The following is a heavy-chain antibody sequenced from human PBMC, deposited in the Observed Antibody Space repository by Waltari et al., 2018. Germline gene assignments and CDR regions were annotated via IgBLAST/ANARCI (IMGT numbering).Heavy chain of an antibody. CDR2: IKQDVSEK. Sequence: EVQLVESGGGLVQPGGSLRLSCAASGFNFSSYWMSWVSRAPGKGLEWGANIKQDVSEKYYVDSVKGRFTISRDNAKNSLYLQMNSLRAEDTAVYYCARASGSWNYLLYYYYGMDVWGQGTTVTVSS. J-gene: IGHJ6*02. CDR1: GFNFSSYW. CDR3: ARASGSWNYLLYYYYGMDV. V-gene: IGHV3-7*01. D-gene: IGHD1-7*01.